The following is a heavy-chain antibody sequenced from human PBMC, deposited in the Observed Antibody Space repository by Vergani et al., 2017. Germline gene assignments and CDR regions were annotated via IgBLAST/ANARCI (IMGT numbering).Heavy chain of an antibody. CDR1: GFTFDDYA. J-gene: IGHJ2*01. CDR2: INWNSDSI. D-gene: IGHD6-13*01. CDR3: VKDIAASGNYWYFDL. Sequence: EVQLVESGGGLVKPGRSLRLSCAASGFTFDDYAMHWVRQAPGKGLGWVSGINWNSDSIAYADSVKGRVTISRENAKNYLYLQMNSLRAEDTALYYCVKDIAASGNYWYFDLWGRGTLVTVSS. V-gene: IGHV3-9*01.